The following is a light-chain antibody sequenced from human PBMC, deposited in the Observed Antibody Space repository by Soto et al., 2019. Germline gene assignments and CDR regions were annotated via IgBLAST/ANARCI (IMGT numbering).Light chain of an antibody. CDR3: GTWDSSLSAYV. Sequence: QSVLTQPPSVSAAPGHKVTISCSGSSSNIGNNYVSWYQQFPGTAPKLVIYDNNKRPSGIPDRFSGSKSGTSATLGITGLQTGDEADYYCGTWDSSLSAYVFGTGTKVTVL. V-gene: IGLV1-51*01. J-gene: IGLJ1*01. CDR2: DNN. CDR1: SSNIGNNY.